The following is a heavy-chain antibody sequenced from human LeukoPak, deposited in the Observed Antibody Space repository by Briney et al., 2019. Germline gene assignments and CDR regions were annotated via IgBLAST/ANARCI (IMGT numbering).Heavy chain of an antibody. CDR1: GGSISSSSYY. CDR2: IYYSGST. J-gene: IGHJ4*02. Sequence: SETLSLTCTVSGGSISSSSYYWGWIRQPPGKGLEWIESIYYSGSTYYNPSLKSRVTISVDTSKNQFSLKLSSVTAADTAVYYCARHGYGGPPTPFDYWGQGTLVTVSS. V-gene: IGHV4-39*01. D-gene: IGHD4-23*01. CDR3: ARHGYGGPPTPFDY.